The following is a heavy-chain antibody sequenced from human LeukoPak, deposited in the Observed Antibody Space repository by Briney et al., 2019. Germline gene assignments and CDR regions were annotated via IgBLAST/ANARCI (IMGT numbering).Heavy chain of an antibody. Sequence: ASVKVSCKASGYTFTSYYMHWVRQAPGQGLEWMGWINPNSGGTNYAQKFQGRVTMTRDTSISTAYMELSRLRSDDTAVCYCASWGGDYYYYMDVWGKGTTVTVSS. CDR3: ASWGGDYYYYMDV. D-gene: IGHD3-16*01. J-gene: IGHJ6*03. CDR2: INPNSGGT. V-gene: IGHV1-2*02. CDR1: GYTFTSYY.